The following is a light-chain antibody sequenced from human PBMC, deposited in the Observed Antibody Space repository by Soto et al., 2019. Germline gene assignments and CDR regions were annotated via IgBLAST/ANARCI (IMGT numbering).Light chain of an antibody. V-gene: IGKV3-20*01. Sequence: EIVLTQSPGTLSLSPVERATLSCRASQNVRSSSLAWYQQKPGQAPRLLIYGASSRATGTPDRFSGSGSGTDFTLTISRLEPEDLAVYYCQQYGRSPLTFGGGTRWIS. CDR1: QNVRSSS. CDR2: GAS. CDR3: QQYGRSPLT. J-gene: IGKJ4*01.